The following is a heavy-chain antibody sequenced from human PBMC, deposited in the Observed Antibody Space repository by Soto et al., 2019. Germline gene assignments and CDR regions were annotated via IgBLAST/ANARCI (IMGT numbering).Heavy chain of an antibody. V-gene: IGHV4-31*03. CDR1: GGSISSGGYY. CDR3: ARDRSDGSGSYDYYGMDV. D-gene: IGHD1-26*01. Sequence: QVQLQESGPGLVKPSQTLSLTCTVSGGSISSGGYYWSWIRQHPGKGLEWIGYIYYSGSTYYNPSLKSRVTISVDTSKNQFSLKLSSVTAADTAVYYCARDRSDGSGSYDYYGMDVWGQGTTVTVSS. J-gene: IGHJ6*02. CDR2: IYYSGST.